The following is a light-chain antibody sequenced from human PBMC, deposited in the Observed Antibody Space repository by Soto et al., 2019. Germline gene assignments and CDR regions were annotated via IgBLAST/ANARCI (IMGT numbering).Light chain of an antibody. V-gene: IGLV2-23*02. Sequence: QSVLTQPVSVSGSPGQSIPISCTGTSSDVGSYNLVSWYQQHPGKAPKLMIYEVSKRPSGVSNRFSGSKSGNTASLTISGLQVEDEADYYCCSYAGSSTFYVFGTGTKVTVL. CDR1: SSDVGSYNL. J-gene: IGLJ1*01. CDR3: CSYAGSSTFYV. CDR2: EVS.